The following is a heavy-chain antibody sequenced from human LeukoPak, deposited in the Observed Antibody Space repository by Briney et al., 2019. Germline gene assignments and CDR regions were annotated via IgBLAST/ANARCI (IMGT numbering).Heavy chain of an antibody. CDR2: INPNSGGT. J-gene: IGHJ6*03. D-gene: IGHD6-13*01. V-gene: IGHV1-2*02. CDR3: ARGGDDSGMYYYYYYYMDV. CDR1: GYTFTGYY. Sequence: ASVKVSCKASGYTFTGYYIHWVRQAPGQGLEWMGWINPNSGGTNYAQKFQGRVTMTRDTSISTAYMELSRLRSDDTAVYYCARGGDDSGMYYYYYYYMDVWGKGTTVTISS.